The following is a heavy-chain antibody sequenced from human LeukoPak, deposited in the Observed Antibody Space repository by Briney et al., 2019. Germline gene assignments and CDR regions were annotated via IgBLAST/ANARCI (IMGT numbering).Heavy chain of an antibody. CDR3: ARPTRGALFDY. J-gene: IGHJ4*02. D-gene: IGHD3-10*01. CDR1: GYSFTNYW. CDR2: IYPADSDT. Sequence: GESLKISCKVSGYSFTNYWIGWVRQMPGKDLEWMGIIYPADSDTKYSPSFQGQVTISADKSISTAYLQWSSLKASDTAIYYCARPTRGALFDYWGQGTLVTVSS. V-gene: IGHV5-51*01.